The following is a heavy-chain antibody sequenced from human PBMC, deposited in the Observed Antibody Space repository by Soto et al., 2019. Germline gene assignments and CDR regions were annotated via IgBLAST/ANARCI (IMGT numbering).Heavy chain of an antibody. CDR2: IYYSGST. V-gene: IGHV4-59*08. D-gene: IGHD7-27*01. J-gene: IGHJ4*02. CDR1: GGSISSYY. CDR3: ARRWGRTFDY. Sequence: QVQLQESGPGLVKPSETLSLTCTVSGGSISSYYWSWIRQPPGKGLEWIGYIYYSGSTNYNPSLKIRVTISVDTSKNQFSLQLSSVTAAVTAVYYCARRWGRTFDYWGQGTLVTVSS.